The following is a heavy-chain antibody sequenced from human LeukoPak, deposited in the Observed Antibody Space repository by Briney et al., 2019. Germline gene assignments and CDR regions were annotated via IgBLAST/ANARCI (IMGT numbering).Heavy chain of an antibody. CDR2: IYAGGST. J-gene: IGHJ6*03. CDR1: GFSFTNAW. D-gene: IGHD6-25*01. V-gene: IGHV3-53*01. CDR3: ARAQRGDYMDV. Sequence: GGSLRLSCAASGFSFTNAWMNWVRQAPGKGLEWVSVIYAGGSTYYADSVKGRFTISRDNSKNTLYLLMNNLRAEDTAVYYCARAQRGDYMDVWGKGTTVTISS.